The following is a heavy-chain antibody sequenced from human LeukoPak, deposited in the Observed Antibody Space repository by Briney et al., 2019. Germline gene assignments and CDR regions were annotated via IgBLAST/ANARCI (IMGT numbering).Heavy chain of an antibody. J-gene: IGHJ6*03. CDR3: ARDWAGATVRRYYYYYYMDV. D-gene: IGHD6-19*01. CDR2: ISSSSSYI. Sequence: GGSLRLSCAASGFTFSSYSMNWVRQAPGKGLEWVSSISSSSSYIYYADSVKGRFTISRDNAKNSLYLQMNSLRAEDTAVYYCARDWAGATVRRYYYYYYMDVWGKGTTVTVSS. CDR1: GFTFSSYS. V-gene: IGHV3-21*01.